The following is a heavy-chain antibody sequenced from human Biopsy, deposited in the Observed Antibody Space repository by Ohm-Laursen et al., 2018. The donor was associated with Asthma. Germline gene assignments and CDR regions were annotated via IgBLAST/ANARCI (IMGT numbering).Heavy chain of an antibody. CDR1: GFTFSDYD. CDR2: ISYDGTNK. V-gene: IGHV3-30-3*01. Sequence: SLRLSCAASGFTFSDYDMHWVRQAPGKGLEWVAVISYDGTNKDYADSVKGRFNFSRDNSQNTLSLEMNSLRVEDTAVYYCARDLRSDNWNPWGMDVWGLGTTVTVAS. D-gene: IGHD1-20*01. J-gene: IGHJ6*02. CDR3: ARDLRSDNWNPWGMDV.